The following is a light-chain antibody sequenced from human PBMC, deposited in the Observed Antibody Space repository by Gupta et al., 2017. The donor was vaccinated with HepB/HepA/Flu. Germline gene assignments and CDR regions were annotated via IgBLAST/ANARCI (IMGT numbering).Light chain of an antibody. CDR1: QSVLHSSNSKNY. V-gene: IGKV4-1*01. J-gene: IGKJ1*01. Sequence: DIVMTQSPESLAVSLGARATINCKSSQSVLHSSNSKNYLAWYQQQPGQPPKLLIYWASTRESGVPDRFSGSGSGTDFTLTISSLQAEDVAVYYCQQYYSMGTFGQGTKVEI. CDR2: WAS. CDR3: QQYYSMGT.